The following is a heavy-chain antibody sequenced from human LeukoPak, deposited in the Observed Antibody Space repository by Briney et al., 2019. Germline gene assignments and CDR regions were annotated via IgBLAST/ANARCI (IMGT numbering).Heavy chain of an antibody. CDR2: IYYSGST. D-gene: IGHD6-13*01. Sequence: PSETLSLTCTVSGDSISSYYWSWIRQPPGKGLEWIGYIYYSGSTNYNPSLESRVTISVDTSKNQFSLKLSSVTAADTAVYYCAKTSAAAGISFDYWGQGTLVTVSS. V-gene: IGHV4-59*01. CDR1: GDSISSYY. J-gene: IGHJ4*02. CDR3: AKTSAAAGISFDY.